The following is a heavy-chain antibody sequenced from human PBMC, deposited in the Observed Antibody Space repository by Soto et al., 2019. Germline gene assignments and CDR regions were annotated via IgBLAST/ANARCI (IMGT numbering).Heavy chain of an antibody. V-gene: IGHV4-4*02. Sequence: SETLSLTCAVSGGSISSSNWWSWVRQPPGKGLEWIGEIYHSGSTNYNPSLKSRVTISVDKSKNQFSLKLSSVTAADTAVYYCASGVGGGRVTMVRGVIRIFDYWGQGTLVTVSS. CDR3: ASGVGGGRVTMVRGVIRIFDY. J-gene: IGHJ4*02. D-gene: IGHD3-10*01. CDR2: IYHSGST. CDR1: GGSISSSNW.